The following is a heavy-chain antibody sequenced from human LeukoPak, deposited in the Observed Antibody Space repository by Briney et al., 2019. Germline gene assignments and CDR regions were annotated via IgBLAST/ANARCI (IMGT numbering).Heavy chain of an antibody. V-gene: IGHV3-23*01. CDR3: AKDRAYYYGSGTSLDY. CDR2: ISGSGSGT. CDR1: GFTFSSYG. Sequence: GGSLRLSCAASGFTFSSYGMSWVRQAPGKGLEWVSGISGSGSGTYYADSVKGRFTISRDNSKNTLHLQMNSLRAEDTAVYYCAKDRAYYYGSGTSLDYWGQGTLVTVSS. D-gene: IGHD3-10*01. J-gene: IGHJ4*02.